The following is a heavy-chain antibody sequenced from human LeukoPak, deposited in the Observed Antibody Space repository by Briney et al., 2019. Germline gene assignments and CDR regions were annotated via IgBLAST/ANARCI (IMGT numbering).Heavy chain of an antibody. CDR2: IYTSGST. J-gene: IGHJ5*02. Sequence: PSETLSLTCTVSGGSISSYYWSWLRQPPGKGLEWIGYIYTSGSTNYNPSLKSRVAISVDTSKNQFSLKLSSVTAADTAVYYCARHASAYYYDSSGYENWFDPWGQGTLVTVSS. CDR3: ARHASAYYYDSSGYENWFDP. V-gene: IGHV4-4*09. D-gene: IGHD3-22*01. CDR1: GGSISSYY.